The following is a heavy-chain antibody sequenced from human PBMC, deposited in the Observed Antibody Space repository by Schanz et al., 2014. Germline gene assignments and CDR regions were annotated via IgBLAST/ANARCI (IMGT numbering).Heavy chain of an antibody. J-gene: IGHJ4*02. CDR2: IIPILGME. D-gene: IGHD2-2*01. CDR1: GGTFSSYA. Sequence: QVQLVQSGAEVKKPGSSVKVSCKASGGTFSSYAFSWVRQAPGQGLEWMGKIIPILGMENYAQKFQGRVTITADISTSTAYMDLSSLRSDDTAVYYCARAIRNQLLSDNWGQGTLVTVSS. V-gene: IGHV1-69*04. CDR3: ARAIRNQLLSDN.